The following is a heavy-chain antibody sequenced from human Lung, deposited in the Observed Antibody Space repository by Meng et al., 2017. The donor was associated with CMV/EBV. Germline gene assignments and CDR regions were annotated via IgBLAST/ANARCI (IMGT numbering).Heavy chain of an antibody. CDR2: INPSGGST. CDR1: GYTFTSYY. D-gene: IGHD7-27*01. J-gene: IGHJ3*02. V-gene: IGHV1-46*01. CDR3: ARESGEDAFDI. Sequence: ASXXVSCKASGYTFTSYYMHWVRQAPGQGLEWMGIINPSGGSTSYAQKFQGRVTMTRDTSISTAYMELSRLRSDDTAVYYCARESGEDAFDIWGQGTMVTVS.